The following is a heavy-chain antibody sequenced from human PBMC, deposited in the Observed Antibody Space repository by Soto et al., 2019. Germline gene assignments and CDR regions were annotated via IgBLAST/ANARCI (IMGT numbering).Heavy chain of an antibody. J-gene: IGHJ3*02. CDR1: GIAFGDNA. CDR3: SRLGRATRPEQAFDI. Sequence: GGSLRLSCTASGIAFGDNAMTWFRQAPGKGLEWVGYITSKRYGGTPRYAASVEGRFTISRDDFTNIAYLQMNSLRSEDTAVYYCSRLGRATRPEQAFDIWGRGTMVTVSS. V-gene: IGHV3-49*03. D-gene: IGHD5-12*01. CDR2: ITSKRYGGTP.